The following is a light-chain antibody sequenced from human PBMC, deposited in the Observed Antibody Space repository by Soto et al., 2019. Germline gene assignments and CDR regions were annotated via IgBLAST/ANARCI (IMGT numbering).Light chain of an antibody. V-gene: IGKV3-15*01. CDR3: QQYDQWPVT. CDR2: GAS. Sequence: EIVMTQSPATLSVSPGERVTFSCRASQSVTSNLAWYQHKPGQAPRLLISGASTGATGIPARFSGSGSGTEFTLTINSLQPEDYAVYYCQQYDQWPVTFGGGTKVDIK. J-gene: IGKJ4*01. CDR1: QSVTSN.